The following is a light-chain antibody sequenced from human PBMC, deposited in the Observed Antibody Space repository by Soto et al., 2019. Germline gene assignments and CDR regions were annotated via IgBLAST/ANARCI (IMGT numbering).Light chain of an antibody. J-gene: IGLJ2*01. CDR2: DVN. CDR3: TSYASGSSHVV. Sequence: QSALTQPASVSGSAGQSITHSCTGTSSDIGGYGYVSWYQRHPGKAPKLIIYDVNNRPSGVSNRFSGSKSGNTASLTISGLQAEDEADYYCTSYASGSSHVVFGGGTKLTVL. CDR1: SSDIGGYGY. V-gene: IGLV2-14*01.